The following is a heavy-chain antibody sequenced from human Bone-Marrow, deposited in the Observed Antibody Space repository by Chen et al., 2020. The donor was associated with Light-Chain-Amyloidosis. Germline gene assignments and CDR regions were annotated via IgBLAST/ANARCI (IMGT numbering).Heavy chain of an antibody. CDR2: ISPDDSEA. D-gene: IGHD5-12*01. CDR1: GYTFPNYW. Sequence: EVQLEQSGPEVKKPGESLKISCKGSGYTFPNYWIGWVRQLPGKGLEWMGVISPDDSEARYSPSFEGQVTISADKSITTAYLQWRSLKASDTAMYDCARRRDGYNFDYWGQGTLVTVSS. J-gene: IGHJ4*02. V-gene: IGHV5-51*01. CDR3: ARRRDGYNFDY.